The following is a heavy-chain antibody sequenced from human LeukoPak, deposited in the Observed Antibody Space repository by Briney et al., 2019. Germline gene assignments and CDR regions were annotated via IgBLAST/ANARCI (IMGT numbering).Heavy chain of an antibody. CDR3: ARGLVGATLYYYYGMDV. D-gene: IGHD1-26*01. V-gene: IGHV1-8*01. CDR1: GYTFTSYD. J-gene: IGHJ6*02. CDR2: MNPNSGNT. Sequence: GASVKVSCKASGYTFTSYDINWVRQATGQGLEWMGWMNPNSGNTDYAQKFQGRVTTTRNTSISTAYMELSSLRSGDTAVYCCARGLVGATLYYYYGMDVWGQGTTVTVSS.